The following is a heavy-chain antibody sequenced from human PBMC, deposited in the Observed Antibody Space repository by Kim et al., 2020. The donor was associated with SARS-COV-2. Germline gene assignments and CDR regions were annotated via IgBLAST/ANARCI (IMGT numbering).Heavy chain of an antibody. Sequence: GGSLRLSCAASGFTFSSYWMSWVRQAPGKGLEWVANIKQDGREKYYVDSVKGRFTISRDNAKNSLYLQMNSLRAEDTAVYYCARDLSTYYDILTGYYLSYYYSGMDGWGQGTTGTVSS. D-gene: IGHD3-9*01. J-gene: IGHJ6*02. CDR1: GFTFSSYW. V-gene: IGHV3-7*01. CDR3: ARDLSTYYDILTGYYLSYYYSGMDG. CDR2: IKQDGREK.